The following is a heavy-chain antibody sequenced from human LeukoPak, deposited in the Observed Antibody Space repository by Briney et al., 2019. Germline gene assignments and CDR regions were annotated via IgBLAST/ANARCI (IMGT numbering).Heavy chain of an antibody. D-gene: IGHD2-15*01. CDR3: ARVESGGSPFDY. Sequence: SETLSLTCTVSGGSISPHYWSWIRQHPGKGLEWIGYIYYSGSTYYNPSLKSRVTISVDTSKNQFSLKLSSVTAADTAVYYCARVESGGSPFDYWGQGTLVTVSS. J-gene: IGHJ4*02. CDR1: GGSISPHY. CDR2: IYYSGST. V-gene: IGHV4-59*06.